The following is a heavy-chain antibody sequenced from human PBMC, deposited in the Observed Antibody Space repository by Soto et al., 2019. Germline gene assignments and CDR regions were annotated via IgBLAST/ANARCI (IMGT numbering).Heavy chain of an antibody. CDR3: ARGIEMARIGWFDP. J-gene: IGHJ5*02. D-gene: IGHD5-12*01. V-gene: IGHV5-51*01. CDR2: IYPGDADI. Sequence: PGESLKISCKGSGYRFTSFWIGWVRQMPGKGLEWLGIIYPGDADIRYTPSFQGQVTMSADKSISTAYLQWSSLKASDTAIYYCARGIEMARIGWFDPRGQGTLVTVSS. CDR1: GYRFTSFW.